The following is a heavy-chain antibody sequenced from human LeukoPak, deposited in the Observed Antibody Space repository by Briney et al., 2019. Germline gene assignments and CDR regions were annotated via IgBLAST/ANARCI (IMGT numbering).Heavy chain of an antibody. CDR1: GYTFTSHD. V-gene: IGHV1-8*01. D-gene: IGHD6-13*01. CDR3: ARTRSSSSLVRYYYYYYMDV. CDR2: MNPNSGNT. Sequence: ASVKVSCKASGYTFTSHDINWVRQATGQGLEWMGWMNPNSGNTGYAQKFQGRVTMTRNTSISTAYMELSSLRSEDTAVYYCARTRSSSSLVRYYYYYYMDVWGKGTTVTVSS. J-gene: IGHJ6*03.